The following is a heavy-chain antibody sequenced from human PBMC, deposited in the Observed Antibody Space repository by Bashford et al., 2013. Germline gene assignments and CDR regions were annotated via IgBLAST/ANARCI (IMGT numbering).Heavy chain of an antibody. Sequence: GSLRLSCAASGFSFSAYGVHWVRQASGKGLEWIGRISSQGNNYATAYAASMKGRFTISRDDSKSTAYLQMDSLETDDTAVYYCSSLQYTSSWYIDYWGQGVLVTVSS. D-gene: IGHD6-13*01. V-gene: IGHV3-73*01. CDR1: GFSFSAYG. CDR3: SSLQYTSSWYIDY. J-gene: IGHJ4*02. CDR2: ISSQGNNYAT.